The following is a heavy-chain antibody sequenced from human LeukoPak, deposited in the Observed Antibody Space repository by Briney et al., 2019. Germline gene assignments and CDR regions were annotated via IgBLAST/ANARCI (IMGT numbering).Heavy chain of an antibody. J-gene: IGHJ4*02. Sequence: SVKVSCKASGGTFSSYAISWVRQAPGQGLEWMGGIIPIFGTANYARKFQGRVTITADKSTSTAYMELSSLRSEDTAVYYCASVYVMGYCSGGSCYSGLDYWGQGTLVTVSS. D-gene: IGHD2-15*01. CDR3: ASVYVMGYCSGGSCYSGLDY. V-gene: IGHV1-69*06. CDR2: IIPIFGTA. CDR1: GGTFSSYA.